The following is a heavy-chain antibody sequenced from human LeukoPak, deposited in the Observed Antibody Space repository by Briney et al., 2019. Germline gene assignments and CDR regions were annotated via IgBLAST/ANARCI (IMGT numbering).Heavy chain of an antibody. J-gene: IGHJ2*01. CDR3: ARSGYFPDWYFDL. CDR2: IYYSGST. CDR1: GGSTSSYY. Sequence: SETLSLTCTVSGGSTSSYYWSWIRQPPGKGLEWIGYIYYSGSTNYNPSLKSRVTISVDTSKNQFSLKLSSVTAADTAVYYCARSGYFPDWYFDLWGRGTLVTVSS. V-gene: IGHV4-59*08. D-gene: IGHD3-22*01.